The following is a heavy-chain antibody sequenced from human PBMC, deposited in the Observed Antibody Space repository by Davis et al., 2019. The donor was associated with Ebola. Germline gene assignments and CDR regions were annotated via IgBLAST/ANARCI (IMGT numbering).Heavy chain of an antibody. Sequence: ASVKVSCKASGYTFTGYYMHWVRQAPGQGLEWMGWINPNSGNTGYAQKFQGRVTITRNTSISTAYMELSSLRSEDTAVYYCPRGGTIWDYWGQGTLVTVSS. D-gene: IGHD1/OR15-1a*01. V-gene: IGHV1-8*03. CDR1: GYTFTGYY. CDR3: PRGGTIWDY. J-gene: IGHJ4*02. CDR2: INPNSGNT.